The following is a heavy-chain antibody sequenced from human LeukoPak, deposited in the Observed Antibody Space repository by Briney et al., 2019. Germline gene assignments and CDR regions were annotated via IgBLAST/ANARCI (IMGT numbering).Heavy chain of an antibody. CDR1: SGSVSSYY. V-gene: IGHV4-59*02. CDR2: IYYSGST. CDR3: ALSGGNSPFDY. Sequence: SETLSLTCTVSSGSVSSYYCAWIRQPPGKGLEWIGDIYYSGSTNYNPSLKSRVTISVDTSKNLFSLNLTSMTAADTAMYYCALSGGNSPFDYWDQGTLVTVSS. D-gene: IGHD4-23*01. J-gene: IGHJ4*02.